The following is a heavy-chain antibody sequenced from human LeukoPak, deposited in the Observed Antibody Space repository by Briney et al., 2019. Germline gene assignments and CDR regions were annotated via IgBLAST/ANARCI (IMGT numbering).Heavy chain of an antibody. V-gene: IGHV4-30-4*07. J-gene: IGHJ4*02. D-gene: IGHD2-21*01. CDR3: ARVSESRYSDGFFDY. Sequence: SETLSLTCAVSGGSISSGGYSWRCIRQPPGKGLEWFGYIYYSGSTYYNPSLKSRVTISVDTSKNQFSLKLSSVTAADTAVYYCARVSESRYSDGFFDYWGQGTLVTVSS. CDR2: IYYSGST. CDR1: GGSISSGGYS.